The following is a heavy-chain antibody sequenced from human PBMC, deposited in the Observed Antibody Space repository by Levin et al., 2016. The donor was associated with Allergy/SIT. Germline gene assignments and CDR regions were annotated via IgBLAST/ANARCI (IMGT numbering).Heavy chain of an antibody. CDR2: INSDGSST. D-gene: IGHD5-12*01. CDR1: GFTFSSYW. CDR3: ARAGRGGYFSFDY. V-gene: IGHV3-74*01. Sequence: GESLKISCAASGFTFSSYWMHWVRQAPGKGLVWVSRINSDGSSTSYADSVKGRFTISRDNAKNTLYLQMNSLRAEDTAVYYCARAGRGGYFSFDYWGQGTLVTVSS. J-gene: IGHJ4*02.